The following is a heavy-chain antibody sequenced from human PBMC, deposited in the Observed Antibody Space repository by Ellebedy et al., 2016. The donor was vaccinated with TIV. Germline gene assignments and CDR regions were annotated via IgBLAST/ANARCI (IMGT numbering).Heavy chain of an antibody. CDR3: ARGGVTNFDY. CDR2: ISSSSSYI. J-gene: IGHJ4*02. D-gene: IGHD2-8*01. Sequence: GESLKISXAASGFTFSSYSMNWVRQAPGKGLEWVSSISSSSSYIYYADSVKGRFTISRDKAKNSLYLQMNSLRAEDTAVYYCARGGVTNFDYWGQGTLVTVSS. CDR1: GFTFSSYS. V-gene: IGHV3-21*01.